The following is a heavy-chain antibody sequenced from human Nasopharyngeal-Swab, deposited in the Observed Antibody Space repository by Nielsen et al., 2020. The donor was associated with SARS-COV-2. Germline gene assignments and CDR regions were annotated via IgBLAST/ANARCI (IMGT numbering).Heavy chain of an antibody. Sequence: VRQMPGKGLEWVSSISSSSSYIYYADSVKGRFTISRDNAKNSLYLQMNSLRAEDTAVYYCARGNGQMDYWGQGTLVTVSS. J-gene: IGHJ4*02. CDR2: ISSSSSYI. V-gene: IGHV3-21*01. CDR3: ARGNGQMDY. D-gene: IGHD5-24*01.